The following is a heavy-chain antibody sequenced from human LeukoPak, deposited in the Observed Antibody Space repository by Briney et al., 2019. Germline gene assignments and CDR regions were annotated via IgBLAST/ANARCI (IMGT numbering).Heavy chain of an antibody. CDR2: IYYTGAT. J-gene: IGHJ4*02. Sequence: PSETLSLTCTVSGGSISSYYWTWIRQPPGKGLEWIGYIYYTGATSYNPSLKSRVTISVDTSKRQFSLKLTSVTAADTAVYYCARYGGSGWVIDNWGQGTLVTVSS. V-gene: IGHV4-59*08. D-gene: IGHD6-19*01. CDR1: GGSISSYY. CDR3: ARYGGSGWVIDN.